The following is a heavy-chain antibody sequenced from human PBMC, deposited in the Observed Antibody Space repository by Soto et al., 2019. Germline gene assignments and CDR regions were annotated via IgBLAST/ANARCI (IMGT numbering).Heavy chain of an antibody. Sequence: LRLSCAASGFTLSNFWMHWVRQAPGKGLEGVSRINSDGRSTSYVDSVKGRFTISRDNANNTLYLEMNSLRAEDTAVYFCARGGRYRENYYFGMDVWGQGTTVTVSS. J-gene: IGHJ6*02. D-gene: IGHD1-26*01. CDR3: ARGGRYRENYYFGMDV. CDR2: INSDGRST. V-gene: IGHV3-74*01. CDR1: GFTLSNFW.